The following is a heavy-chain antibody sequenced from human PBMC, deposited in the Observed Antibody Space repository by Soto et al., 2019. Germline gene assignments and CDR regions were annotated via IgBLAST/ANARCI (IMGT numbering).Heavy chain of an antibody. CDR3: AREAGIAAAGSDDI. V-gene: IGHV1-69*01. Sequence: QVQLVQSGAEVKKPGSSVKVSCKASGGTFSSYAISWVRQAPGQGLEWMGGIIPIFGTANYAQKFQGRVTITADESTPTAYMELSSLRSEDTSVYYWAREAGIAAAGSDDIWGQGTMVTVSS. CDR1: GGTFSSYA. J-gene: IGHJ3*02. CDR2: IIPIFGTA. D-gene: IGHD6-13*01.